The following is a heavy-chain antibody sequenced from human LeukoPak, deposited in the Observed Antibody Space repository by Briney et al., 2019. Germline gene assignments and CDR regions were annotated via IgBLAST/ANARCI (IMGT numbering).Heavy chain of an antibody. V-gene: IGHV3-21*01. Sequence: GGSLRLSCAASGFTFSSYSMSWVRQAPGKGLVWVSSISATSSYIYYADSARGRFTISRDNAKNSLYLQMNSLRAEDTAVYYCARDKTEQWLVLEAFDIWGQGTVVTVSS. CDR1: GFTFSSYS. CDR2: ISATSSYI. CDR3: ARDKTEQWLVLEAFDI. D-gene: IGHD6-19*01. J-gene: IGHJ3*02.